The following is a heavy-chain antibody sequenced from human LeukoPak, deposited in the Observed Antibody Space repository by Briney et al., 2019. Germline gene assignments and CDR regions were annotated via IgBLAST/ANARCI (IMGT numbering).Heavy chain of an antibody. CDR2: INPNSGGT. CDR1: GYTFTGYY. V-gene: IGHV1-2*02. Sequence: ASVKVSCKASGYTFTGYYMHWVRQAPGQGLEWMGWINPNSGGTNYAQKFQGRVTMTRDTSISTAYMELSRLRSDDTAVYYCAIWGGDRYYYDSSGYQTLDYWGQGTLVTVSS. D-gene: IGHD3-22*01. CDR3: AIWGGDRYYYDSSGYQTLDY. J-gene: IGHJ4*02.